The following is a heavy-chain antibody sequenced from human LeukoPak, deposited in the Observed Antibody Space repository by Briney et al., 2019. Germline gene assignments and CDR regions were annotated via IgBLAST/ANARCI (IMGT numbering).Heavy chain of an antibody. CDR1: GYSISSGYY. CDR2: IYHSGST. J-gene: IGHJ4*02. V-gene: IGHV4-38-2*02. Sequence: SETLSLTCTVSGYSISSGYYWGWIRQPPGKGLEWIGSIYHSGSTYYNPSLKSRVTISVDTSKNQFSLKLSSVTAADTAVYYCARAYYDSSGYPIPFDYWGQGTLVTVSS. D-gene: IGHD3-22*01. CDR3: ARAYYDSSGYPIPFDY.